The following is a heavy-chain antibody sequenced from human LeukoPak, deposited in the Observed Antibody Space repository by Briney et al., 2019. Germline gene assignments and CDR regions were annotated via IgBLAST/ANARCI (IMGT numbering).Heavy chain of an antibody. Sequence: SVKVSCKASGGTFSSYAISWVRQAPGQGLEWMGRIIPIFGIANYAQKFQGGVTITADKSTSTAYMELSSLRSEDTAVYYCARDPGYCSSTSCYSGIDPWGQGTLVTVSS. CDR2: IIPIFGIA. V-gene: IGHV1-69*04. D-gene: IGHD2-2*01. J-gene: IGHJ5*02. CDR3: ARDPGYCSSTSCYSGIDP. CDR1: GGTFSSYA.